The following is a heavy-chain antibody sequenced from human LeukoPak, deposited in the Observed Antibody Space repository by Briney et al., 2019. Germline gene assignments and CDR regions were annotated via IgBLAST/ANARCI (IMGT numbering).Heavy chain of an antibody. V-gene: IGHV3-30*18. CDR1: GFTFNNYW. CDR3: AKDPQAAAVAGPDY. Sequence: GGSLRLSCAVSGFTFNNYWMSWVRQAPGKGLEWVAVISYDGSNKYYADSVKGRFTISRDNSKNTLYLQMNSLRAEDTAVYYCAKDPQAAAVAGPDYWGQGTLVTVSS. CDR2: ISYDGSNK. J-gene: IGHJ4*02. D-gene: IGHD6-19*01.